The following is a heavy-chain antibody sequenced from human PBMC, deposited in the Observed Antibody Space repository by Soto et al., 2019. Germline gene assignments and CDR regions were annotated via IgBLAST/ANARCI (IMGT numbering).Heavy chain of an antibody. V-gene: IGHV3-33*01. CDR3: ARDRTGWELDLWAFEI. J-gene: IGHJ3*02. Sequence: QVQLVESGGGVVQPGRSLRLSCAASGFTFSSYGMHWVRQAPGKGLEWVAVIWYDGSNKYYADSVKGRFTISRDNSKNTRYLQMNSLRAEDTAVYYCARDRTGWELDLWAFEIWGQGTMVTVSS. CDR2: IWYDGSNK. D-gene: IGHD1-26*01. CDR1: GFTFSSYG.